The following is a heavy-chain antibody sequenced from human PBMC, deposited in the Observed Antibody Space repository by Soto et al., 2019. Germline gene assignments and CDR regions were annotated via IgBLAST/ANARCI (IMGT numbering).Heavy chain of an antibody. CDR2: VSTNDDRT. D-gene: IGHD3-22*01. V-gene: IGHV1-18*01. J-gene: IGHJ4*02. Sequence: ASVKVSCKTSGYIFTAYGLAWLRQVPGQRPEWMGWVSTNDDRTNYAQKFQGRVTMTTDRSTTTTSMELRSLRPDDTAVYYCARELNTESSAYYSFAFWGQGTLVTVSS. CDR3: ARELNTESSAYYSFAF. CDR1: GYIFTAYG.